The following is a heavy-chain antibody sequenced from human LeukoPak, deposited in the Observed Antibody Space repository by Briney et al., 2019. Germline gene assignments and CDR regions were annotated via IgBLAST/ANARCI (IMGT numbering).Heavy chain of an antibody. V-gene: IGHV3-15*04. CDR2: TVSEIDGGTT. D-gene: IGHD1-7*01. J-gene: IGHJ6*02. CDR1: GFTFNYAW. Sequence: PGGSLRLSCAASGFTFNYAWMSWVRQVPGKGLEWVGQTVSEIDGGTTDYAAPVKGRFTVSRDDSKSTLYLQMNSLKIEDTAVYYCTTDEDWNYARKDVWGQGATVIVSS. CDR3: TTDEDWNYARKDV.